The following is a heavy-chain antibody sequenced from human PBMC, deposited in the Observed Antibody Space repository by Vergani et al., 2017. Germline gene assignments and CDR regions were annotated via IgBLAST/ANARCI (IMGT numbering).Heavy chain of an antibody. V-gene: IGHV3-13*01. CDR3: ARAVSTTVGDPPGY. Sequence: EVQLLESGGGLVQPGGSLRLSCAASGFTFSSYDMHWVRQATGKGLELVSAIGTAGDTYYPGSVKGRFTISRENAKNSLYLQMNSLRAGDTAIYYCARAVSTTVGDPPGYWGQGTLVTVSS. CDR2: IGTAGDT. D-gene: IGHD4-23*01. CDR1: GFTFSSYD. J-gene: IGHJ4*02.